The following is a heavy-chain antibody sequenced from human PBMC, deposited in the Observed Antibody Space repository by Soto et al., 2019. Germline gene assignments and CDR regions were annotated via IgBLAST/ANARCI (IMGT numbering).Heavy chain of an antibody. V-gene: IGHV4-31*02. CDR2: IYYSGNT. Sequence: SETLSLTCTVSGGSIRSGGYYWSWVRQNPRKGLEWIGNIYYSGNTYYNPSLKSRLTISVDTSKNQFSLNLSSVTAADTAVYYCARDRLMATPGRLPTWFDPWGQGTLVTVSS. D-gene: IGHD5-12*01. J-gene: IGHJ5*02. CDR1: GGSIRSGGYY. CDR3: ARDRLMATPGRLPTWFDP.